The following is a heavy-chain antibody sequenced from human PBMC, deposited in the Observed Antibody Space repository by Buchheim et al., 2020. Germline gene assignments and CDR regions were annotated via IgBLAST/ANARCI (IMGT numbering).Heavy chain of an antibody. CDR2: IYSGGSP. V-gene: IGHV3-66*01. Sequence: VQLVESGGGVVQPGRSLRLSCAASGFTFSSYGMHWVRQAPGKGLEWVSVIYSGGSPYYADSVKGRFTISRDNSKNTLYFQMNSLRAEDTAVYYCARDRRYGYDYWGQGTL. J-gene: IGHJ4*02. D-gene: IGHD5-18*01. CDR3: ARDRRYGYDY. CDR1: GFTFSSYG.